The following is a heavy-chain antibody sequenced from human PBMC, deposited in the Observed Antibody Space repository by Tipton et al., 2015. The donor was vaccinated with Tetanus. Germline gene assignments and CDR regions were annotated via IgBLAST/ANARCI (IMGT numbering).Heavy chain of an antibody. Sequence: QVQLVQSGAEMKKPGASVKVSCKASGYTFSNYGITWVRQAPGQGLEWMGWVSPYNGDTFFAQNVQGRVTMTTDTSTSTAYMELRTLRSDDTAVYCCATFYYGSGSYRGGLRKFDYWGQGTLVTVSS. CDR1: GYTFSNYG. V-gene: IGHV1-18*01. CDR3: ATFYYGSGSYRGGLRKFDY. J-gene: IGHJ4*02. D-gene: IGHD3-10*01. CDR2: VSPYNGDT.